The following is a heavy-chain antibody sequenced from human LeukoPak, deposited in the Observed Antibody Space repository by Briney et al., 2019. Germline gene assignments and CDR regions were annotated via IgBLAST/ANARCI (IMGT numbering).Heavy chain of an antibody. CDR1: GFTFDDYG. V-gene: IGHV3-20*04. D-gene: IGHD3-22*01. CDR2: INWNGGST. Sequence: PGGSLRLSCAASGFTFDDYGMSWVRQAPGKGLEWVSGINWNGGSTGYADSVKGRFTISRDNAKNSLYLQMNSLRAEDTALYYCAKEDNYYDSSAAFDYWGQGTLVTVSS. J-gene: IGHJ4*02. CDR3: AKEDNYYDSSAAFDY.